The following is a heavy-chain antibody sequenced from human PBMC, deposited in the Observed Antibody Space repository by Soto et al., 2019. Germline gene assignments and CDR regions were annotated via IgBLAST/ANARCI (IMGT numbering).Heavy chain of an antibody. CDR1: GWTFSIFA. Sequence: PGESLSLSCSPSGWTFSIFAISCVRQLPGNWLDWVSSASSGGGSTYSTDSVKGRCTISRDNSKNTIYLQMSRLRAEDPAVYYCARGFSAGKGSPPDFWGQGSLVTVSS. CDR2: ASSGGGST. D-gene: IGHD6-13*01. CDR3: ARGFSAGKGSPPDF. J-gene: IGHJ4*02. V-gene: IGHV3-23*01.